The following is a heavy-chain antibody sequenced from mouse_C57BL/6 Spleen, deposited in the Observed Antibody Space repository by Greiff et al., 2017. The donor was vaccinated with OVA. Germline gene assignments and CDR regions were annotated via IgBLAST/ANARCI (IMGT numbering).Heavy chain of an antibody. V-gene: IGHV1-52*01. J-gene: IGHJ2*01. Sequence: VQLQQPGAELVRPGSSVKLSCKASGYTFTSYWMHWVKQRPIQGLEWIGNIDPSDSETHYNQKFKDKATLTVDKSSSTAYMQLSSLTSEDSAVYDCARVYYYGSSFFDYWGQGTTLTVSS. D-gene: IGHD1-1*01. CDR3: ARVYYYGSSFFDY. CDR1: GYTFTSYW. CDR2: IDPSDSET.